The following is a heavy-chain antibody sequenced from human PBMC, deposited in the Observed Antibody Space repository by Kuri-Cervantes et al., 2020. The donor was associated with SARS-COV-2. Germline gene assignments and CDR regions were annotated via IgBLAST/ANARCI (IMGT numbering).Heavy chain of an antibody. CDR1: GYTFTGYY. D-gene: IGHD2-2*01. V-gene: IGHV1-2*04. CDR3: ARERGTGYCSSTSCYGGGYYYYGMDV. Sequence: ASVKVSCKASGYTFTGYYMHWVRQAPGQGLEWMGWINPNSGGTNYAQKFQGWVTMTRDTSISTAYMELSRLRSDDTAVYYCARERGTGYCSSTSCYGGGYYYYGMDVWGQGNTVNVAS. J-gene: IGHJ6*02. CDR2: INPNSGGT.